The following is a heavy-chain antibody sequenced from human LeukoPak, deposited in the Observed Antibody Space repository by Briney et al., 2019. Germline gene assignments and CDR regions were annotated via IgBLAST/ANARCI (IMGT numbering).Heavy chain of an antibody. CDR3: ARASSDGYDSGRYFQH. Sequence: PSETLSLTCTVSGGSISSSNFYWGWIRQPPGKGLEWIGSIYYSGSTYYNPSLKSRVSISVDTSKNQFSLKLSSVTAADTAVYYCARASSDGYDSGRYFQHWGQGTLVTVSS. CDR1: GGSISSSNFY. V-gene: IGHV4-39*07. D-gene: IGHD5-12*01. CDR2: IYYSGST. J-gene: IGHJ1*01.